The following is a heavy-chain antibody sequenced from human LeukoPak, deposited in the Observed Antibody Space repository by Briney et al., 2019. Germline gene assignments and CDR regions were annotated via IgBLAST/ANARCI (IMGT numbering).Heavy chain of an antibody. V-gene: IGHV4-39*07. Sequence: SETLSLTCTVSGGSISSSSYYWGWIRQPPGKGLEWIGSIYYSGSTYYNPSLKSRVTISVDTSKNQFSLKLSSVTAADTAVYYCARSRHYDILTAPFYYYYYYMDVWGKGTTVTISS. J-gene: IGHJ6*03. CDR2: IYYSGST. CDR1: GGSISSSSYY. D-gene: IGHD3-9*01. CDR3: ARSRHYDILTAPFYYYYYYMDV.